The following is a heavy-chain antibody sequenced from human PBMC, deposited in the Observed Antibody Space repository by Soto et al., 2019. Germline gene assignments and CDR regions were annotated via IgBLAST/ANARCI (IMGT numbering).Heavy chain of an antibody. D-gene: IGHD2-2*01. CDR1: GYSFSSYD. Sequence: QVRLVQSGAEVKKPGASVKVSCTASGYSFSSYDINWVRQAPGQGLELMGWMNPKSGQAGYAPRFQGRPTMTGNTSISTAYMELSSLKSEDTAMYYCARDIGPALDWFGPWGQGTLVTVSS. V-gene: IGHV1-8*01. CDR2: MNPKSGQA. CDR3: ARDIGPALDWFGP. J-gene: IGHJ5*02.